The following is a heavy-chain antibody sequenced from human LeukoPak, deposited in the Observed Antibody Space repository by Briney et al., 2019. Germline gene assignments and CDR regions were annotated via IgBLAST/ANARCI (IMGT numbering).Heavy chain of an antibody. V-gene: IGHV4-30-4*01. CDR3: ARARCGSTSCTAFDI. D-gene: IGHD2-2*01. CDR2: IYYSGST. J-gene: IGHJ3*02. CDR1: GGSISSGDYY. Sequence: SETLSLTCTVSGGSISSGDYYWSWIRQPPGTGLEWIGYIYYSGSTYYNPSLKSRVTISVDTSKNQFSLKLSSVTAADTAVYYCARARCGSTSCTAFDIWGQGTMVTVSS.